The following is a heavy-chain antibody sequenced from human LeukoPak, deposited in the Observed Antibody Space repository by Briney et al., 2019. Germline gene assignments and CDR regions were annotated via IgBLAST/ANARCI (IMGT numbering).Heavy chain of an antibody. D-gene: IGHD2/OR15-2a*01. CDR2: IYSGGST. J-gene: IGHJ3*02. V-gene: IGHV3-66*01. CDR1: GFTFSSYG. CDR3: ARSLSGYETDDAFDI. Sequence: GRSLRLSCAASGFTFSSYGMHWVRQAPGKGLEWVSVIYSGGSTYYADSVKGRFTISRDNSKNTLYLQMNSLRAEDTAVYYCARSLSGYETDDAFDIWGQGTMVTVSS.